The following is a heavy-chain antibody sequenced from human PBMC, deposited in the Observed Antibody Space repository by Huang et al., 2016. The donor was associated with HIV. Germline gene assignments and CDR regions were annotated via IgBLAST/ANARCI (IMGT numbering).Heavy chain of an antibody. V-gene: IGHV1-18*01. CDR3: ARFRGPQVTLNWLDP. Sequence: QVQLVQSGPEMKKPGASVNVSCKASGYTFFTYSISWVRQAPGQGLEWMGFVSTYNGHTNYAQKGQGRLTLTTDVSTSPAYMELKNRRSDDTAAYYCARFRGPQVTLNWLDPWGQGTLVTVAS. CDR2: VSTYNGHT. CDR1: GYTFFTYS. D-gene: IGHD3-10*01. J-gene: IGHJ5*02.